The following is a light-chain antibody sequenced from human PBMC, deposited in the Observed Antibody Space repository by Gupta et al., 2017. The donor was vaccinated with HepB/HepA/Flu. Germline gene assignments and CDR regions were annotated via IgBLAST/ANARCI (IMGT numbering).Light chain of an antibody. J-gene: IGLJ2*01. Sequence: SYELTQPPSVSVSPDQTASITCSGGKLGDKYVYWYRQRPGQSPVLVMYQDSKRPSGIPERFSGSNSGNTATLTISATQAIDEADDYCQAWDGSTVVFGGGTKLTVL. CDR3: QAWDGSTVV. CDR2: QDS. V-gene: IGLV3-1*01. CDR1: KLGDKY.